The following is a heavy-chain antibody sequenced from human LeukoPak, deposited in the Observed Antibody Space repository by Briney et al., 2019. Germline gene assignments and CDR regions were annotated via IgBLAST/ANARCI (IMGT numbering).Heavy chain of an antibody. CDR1: GFSISSGYY. CDR2: ISHSGTT. D-gene: IGHD3-22*01. Sequence: SETLSLTCTASGFSISSGYYWGWIRQPPGEGLEWVGSISHSGTTYNNPSLRSRITISLDTSKNLFSLKLSSVTAADTAVYYCARVAYDSSGYSWAFDYWGQGTLATVSS. CDR3: ARVAYDSSGYSWAFDY. V-gene: IGHV4-38-2*02. J-gene: IGHJ4*02.